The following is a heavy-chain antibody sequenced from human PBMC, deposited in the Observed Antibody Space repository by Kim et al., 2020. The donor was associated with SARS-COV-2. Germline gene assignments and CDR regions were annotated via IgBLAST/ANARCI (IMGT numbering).Heavy chain of an antibody. J-gene: IGHJ6*02. CDR3: ASTKAVLRYFPFPGSYGMDV. D-gene: IGHD3-9*01. CDR1: GFTFSSYG. CDR2: IWYDGSNK. V-gene: IGHV3-33*01. Sequence: GGSLRLSCAASGFTFSSYGMHWVRQAPGKGLEWVAVIWYDGSNKYYADSVKGRFTISRDNSKNTLYLQMNSLRAEDTAVYYCASTKAVLRYFPFPGSYGMDVWGQGTTVTVSS.